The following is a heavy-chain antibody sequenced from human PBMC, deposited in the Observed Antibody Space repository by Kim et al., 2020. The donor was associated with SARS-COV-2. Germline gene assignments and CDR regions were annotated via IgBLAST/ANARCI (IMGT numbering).Heavy chain of an antibody. J-gene: IGHJ4*02. D-gene: IGHD2-21*01. CDR3: GKSGRVDIMGKTTLVPYSVDF. CDR2: IRGSGGAT. V-gene: IGHV3-23*01. CDR1: GFTFSSYA. Sequence: GGSLRLSCAASGFTFSSYAMSWVRQAPGKGLEWVSSIRGSGGATYYADSVRGRFTISRDNSKNTLYLQMNSLRAEDTAVYYCGKSGRVDIMGKTTLVPYSVDFWGQGALVTVSS.